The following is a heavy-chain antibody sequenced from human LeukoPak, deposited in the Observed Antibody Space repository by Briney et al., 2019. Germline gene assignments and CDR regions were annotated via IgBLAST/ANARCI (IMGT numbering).Heavy chain of an antibody. J-gene: IGHJ6*03. CDR1: GYSFTSYW. CDR3: ARNPARYSSSSSYYMDV. Sequence: GEYLKISCKGSGYSFTSYWIGCVRQLPGKGLEWMGIIYPGDSDTRFSPSFQAQVPLSDAKSLTPPSLQWSSLKASDTAMYYCARNPARYSSSSSYYMDVWGKGNTVTVSS. D-gene: IGHD6-6*01. CDR2: IYPGDSDT. V-gene: IGHV5-51*01.